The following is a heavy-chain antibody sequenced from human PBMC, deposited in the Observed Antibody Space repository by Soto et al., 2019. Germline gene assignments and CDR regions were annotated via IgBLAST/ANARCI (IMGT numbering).Heavy chain of an antibody. V-gene: IGHV1-18*01. J-gene: IGHJ4*02. CDR3: ARAYYGSGSYRPTPSYFDY. CDR2: ISAYNGNT. D-gene: IGHD3-10*01. CDR1: GYTFTSYG. Sequence: AAVKVSCKASGYTFTSYGISWVRQAPGQGXEWMGWISAYNGNTNYAQKLQGRVTMTTDTSTSTAYMELRSLRSDDTAVYYCARAYYGSGSYRPTPSYFDYWGQGTLVTVSS.